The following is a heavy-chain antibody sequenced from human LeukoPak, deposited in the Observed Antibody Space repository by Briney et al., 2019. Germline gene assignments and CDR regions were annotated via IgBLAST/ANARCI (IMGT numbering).Heavy chain of an antibody. CDR3: ARDRIMIVVDDAFDI. CDR2: ISYDGSNK. J-gene: IGHJ3*02. V-gene: IGHV3-30-3*01. D-gene: IGHD3-22*01. CDR1: GFTFSSYA. Sequence: GGSLRLSCAASGFTFSSYAMHWVRQAPGKGLEWVAVISYDGSNKYYADSVKGRFTISRDNAKNSLYLQMNSLRDEDTAVYYCARDRIMIVVDDAFDIWGQGTMVTVSS.